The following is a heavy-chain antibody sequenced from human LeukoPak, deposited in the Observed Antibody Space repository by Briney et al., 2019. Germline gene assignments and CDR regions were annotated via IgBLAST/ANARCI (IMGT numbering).Heavy chain of an antibody. D-gene: IGHD3-10*01. V-gene: IGHV3-21*01. CDR3: ARNAEVGSSFDH. CDR2: ISTSGDYK. CDR1: GFTFSSSS. Sequence: GGSLRLSCAASGFTFSSSSMNWVRQAPGKGLEWVSSISTSGDYKYYADALKGRFTISRDNAKNSLYLQMNSLRAEDTAVYYCARNAEVGSSFDHWGQGTLVTVSS. J-gene: IGHJ4*02.